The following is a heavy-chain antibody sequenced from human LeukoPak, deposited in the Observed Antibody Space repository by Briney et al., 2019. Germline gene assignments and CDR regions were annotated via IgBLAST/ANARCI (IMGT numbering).Heavy chain of an antibody. CDR3: AREMAAYYYYYMDV. CDR2: INHSGST. CDR1: GGSFSGYY. Sequence: PSETLSLTCAVYGGSFSGYYWSWIRQPPGKGLEWIGEINHSGSTNYNPSLKSRVTISVDTSKNQFSLKLSSVTAADTAVYYCAREMAAYYYYYMDVWGKGTTVTVSS. J-gene: IGHJ6*03. V-gene: IGHV4-34*01. D-gene: IGHD5-24*01.